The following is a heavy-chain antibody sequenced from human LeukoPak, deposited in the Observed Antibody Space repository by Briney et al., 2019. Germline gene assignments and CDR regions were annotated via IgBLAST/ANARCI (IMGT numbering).Heavy chain of an antibody. J-gene: IGHJ4*02. D-gene: IGHD3-22*01. CDR3: ASDSSGYYGVFDF. V-gene: IGHV3-74*01. CDR2: ISSDGTYT. Sequence: GGSLRLSCAASGFTFSSHLMHWVCQAPGKGLVWVSRISSDGTYTNYADSVRGRFTISRDNAKNTLYLQMNSLRAEDTAVYYCASDSSGYYGVFDFWGQGTLVTVSS. CDR1: GFTFSSHL.